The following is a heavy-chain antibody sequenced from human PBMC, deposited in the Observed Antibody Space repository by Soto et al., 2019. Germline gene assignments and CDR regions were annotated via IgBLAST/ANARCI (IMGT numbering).Heavy chain of an antibody. Sequence: PSQTLSLTCAISGDSVSSNSAAWNWIRQSPSRDLNWLGRTYYRSKLYNDYAVSVKSRITINPDTSKNLFSLQLNSVTPEDTAVYYCARDRSGWYGDYYYYGMDVWGQGTTVTVSS. CDR3: ARDRSGWYGDYYYYGMDV. D-gene: IGHD6-19*01. CDR2: TYYRSKLYN. J-gene: IGHJ6*02. CDR1: GDSVSSNSAA. V-gene: IGHV6-1*01.